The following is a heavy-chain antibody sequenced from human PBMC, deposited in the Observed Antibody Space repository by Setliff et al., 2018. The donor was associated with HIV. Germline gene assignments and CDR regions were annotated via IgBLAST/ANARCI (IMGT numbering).Heavy chain of an antibody. CDR3: ASLYNWSPRGGVGGAFGI. D-gene: IGHD1-20*01. Sequence: PSETLSLTCTVSGGSISSSSYYWGWIRQPPGKGLEWIGSIYYSGSTYYNPSLKSRVTILVDTSKKQLSLKMSSVTAADTAVYYCASLYNWSPRGGVGGAFGIWGQGTMVTVSS. CDR1: GGSISSSSYY. J-gene: IGHJ3*02. V-gene: IGHV4-39*07. CDR2: IYYSGST.